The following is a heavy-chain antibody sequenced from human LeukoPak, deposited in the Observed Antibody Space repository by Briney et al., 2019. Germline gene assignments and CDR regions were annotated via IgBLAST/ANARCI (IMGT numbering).Heavy chain of an antibody. CDR2: INPSGGST. CDR3: AREGIMITFGGVIVPGFDP. D-gene: IGHD3-16*02. J-gene: IGHJ5*02. CDR1: GYTFTSYY. Sequence: ASGKVSCKASGYTFTSYYMHWVRQAPGQGLEWMGIINPSGGSTSYAQKFQGRVTMTRDTSTSTVYMELSSLRSEDTAVYYCAREGIMITFGGVIVPGFDPWGQGTLVTVSS. V-gene: IGHV1-46*01.